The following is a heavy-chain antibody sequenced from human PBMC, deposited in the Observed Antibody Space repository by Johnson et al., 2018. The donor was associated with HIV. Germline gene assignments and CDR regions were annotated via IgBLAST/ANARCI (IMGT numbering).Heavy chain of an antibody. CDR3: AKAMGAYQLLYAFDI. CDR1: GFTFSSYG. J-gene: IGHJ3*02. V-gene: IGHV3-30*18. CDR2: ISSDGSNK. Sequence: QEQLVESGGGVVQPGRSLRLSCAASGFTFSSYGMHWVRQAPGKGLEWVAVISSDGSNKYYADSVKGRFTISRDNYKNTLDLQMNSLRAEDTAVYYCAKAMGAYQLLYAFDIWGQGTMVTVSS. D-gene: IGHD2-2*02.